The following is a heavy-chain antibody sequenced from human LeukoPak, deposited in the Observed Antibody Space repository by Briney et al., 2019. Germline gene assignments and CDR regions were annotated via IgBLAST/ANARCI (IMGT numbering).Heavy chain of an antibody. CDR1: GYTFTSHY. J-gene: IGHJ4*02. CDR2: INPNGGNT. D-gene: IGHD2-2*01. Sequence: GASVKVSCKAPGYTFTSHYMHWVRQAPGQGLEWMGTINPNGGNTGYAQKFQGRVTMTRDTSTSTVYMELSSLRSEDTAVYYCAREGPYCSGTSCYGGFDYWGQGTLVTVSS. CDR3: AREGPYCSGTSCYGGFDY. V-gene: IGHV1-46*01.